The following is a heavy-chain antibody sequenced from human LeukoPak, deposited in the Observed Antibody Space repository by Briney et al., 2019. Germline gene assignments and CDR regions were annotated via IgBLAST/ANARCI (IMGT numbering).Heavy chain of an antibody. V-gene: IGHV3-48*01. CDR2: ISSSSSTI. CDR3: ARGYSGYISGAFDI. CDR1: GFTFSSYS. D-gene: IGHD5-12*01. J-gene: IGHJ3*02. Sequence: GGSLRLSCAASGFTFSSYSMNWVRQAPGKGLERVSYISSSSSTIYYADSVKGRFTISRDNAKNSLYLQMNSLRAEDTAVYYCARGYSGYISGAFDIWGQGTMVTVSS.